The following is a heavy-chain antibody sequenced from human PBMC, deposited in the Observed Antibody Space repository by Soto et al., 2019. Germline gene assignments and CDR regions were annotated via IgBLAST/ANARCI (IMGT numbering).Heavy chain of an antibody. D-gene: IGHD4-17*01. J-gene: IGHJ6*03. Sequence: SETLSLTCTVSGGSINDYYCSWIRQAPGKGLEWIGYIYYNGNTNYNPSLTSRVTISVDMSKNQFSLKLSSVTAADTAVYYCARDFYGDNGGDYYYYMDVWGKETTVTVSS. V-gene: IGHV4-59*01. CDR3: ARDFYGDNGGDYYYYMDV. CDR2: IYYNGNT. CDR1: GGSINDYY.